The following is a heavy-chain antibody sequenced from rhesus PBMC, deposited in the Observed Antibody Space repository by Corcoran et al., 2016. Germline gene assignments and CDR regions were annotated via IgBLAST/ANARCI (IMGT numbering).Heavy chain of an antibody. CDR1: GFTFSNYW. CDR2: ISTGNSDT. CDR3: AKGGLPDY. J-gene: IGHJ4*01. V-gene: IGHV3S25*01. D-gene: IGHD1-44*02. Sequence: EVQLVESGGGLAKPGGSLRLSCVASGFTFSNYWMTWVRQAAGKGLEWVSTISTGNSDTYYADSVKGRFTISRDNSKNTVSLQMNSLRAEDSAVYYCAKGGLPDYWGQGVLVTVSS.